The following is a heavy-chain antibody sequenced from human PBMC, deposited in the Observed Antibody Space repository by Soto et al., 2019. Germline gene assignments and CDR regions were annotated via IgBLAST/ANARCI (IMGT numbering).Heavy chain of an antibody. CDR3: ARSRDRCGGDCYSVYAAFDL. J-gene: IGHJ3*01. CDR1: GATYSPFIAYA. Sequence: QVQLVQSGAEVKKPGSLLKVSCKASGATYSPFIAYAISWLRQAPGQGLEWMGSIIPLGSSQHYAEGFQGRATISEDSSPFTVSLELTNLTSDDASVYFCARSRDRCGGDCYSVYAAFDLWGQGTAVTVSS. D-gene: IGHD2-21*02. CDR2: IIPLGSSQ. V-gene: IGHV1-69*04.